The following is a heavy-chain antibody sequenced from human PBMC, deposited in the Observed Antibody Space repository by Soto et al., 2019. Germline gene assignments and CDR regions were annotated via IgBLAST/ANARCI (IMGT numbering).Heavy chain of an antibody. CDR2: INHSGST. CDR1: GGSFSGYY. J-gene: IGHJ5*02. V-gene: IGHV4-34*01. D-gene: IGHD2-15*01. CDR3: ARHDGICSGGSCYSEWFDP. Sequence: SETLSLTCAVYGGSFSGYYWTWIRQPPGTGLEWIGEINHSGSTNYNPPLKSRVTISVDTSKNQFSLKLTSVTAADTAVYYCARHDGICSGGSCYSEWFDPWGQGTLVT.